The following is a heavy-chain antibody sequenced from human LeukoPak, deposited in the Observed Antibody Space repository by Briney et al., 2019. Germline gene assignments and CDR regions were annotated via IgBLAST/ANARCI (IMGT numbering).Heavy chain of an antibody. CDR2: IYYRWTT. V-gene: IGHV4-39*02. Sequence: GSLRLSCAASGVTFSSYWMSWVRQAPGKGVEWVGSIYYRWTTYYSPSLQSRVTISVGPSKNHFSLNLGSVTAADTTVYYCARIFGGHYCYSMDGWGQGTTVSVSS. D-gene: IGHD3-10*01. J-gene: IGHJ6*01. CDR1: GVTFSSYW. CDR3: ARIFGGHYCYSMDG.